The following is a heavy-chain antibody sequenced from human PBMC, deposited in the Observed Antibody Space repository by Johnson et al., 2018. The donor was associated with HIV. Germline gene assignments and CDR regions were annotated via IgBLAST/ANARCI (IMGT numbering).Heavy chain of an antibody. J-gene: IGHJ3*02. CDR1: GFTFSSYA. CDR3: ANSLLLDAFNI. V-gene: IGHV3-30-3*01. CDR2: ISYDGINK. Sequence: QVQLVESGGGVVQSGRSLRLSCAASGFTFSSYAMHWVRQAPGKGLEWVTIISYDGINKYYADSVKGRFTISRDNSKDTLYLQMNSLRDEDTAVYYCANSLLLDAFNIWGQGTMVTVSS. D-gene: IGHD2-15*01.